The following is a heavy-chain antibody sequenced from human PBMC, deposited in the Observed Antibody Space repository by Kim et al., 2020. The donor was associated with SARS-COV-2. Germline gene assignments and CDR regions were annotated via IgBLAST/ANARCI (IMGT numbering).Heavy chain of an antibody. D-gene: IGHD6-19*01. CDR1: GDSVSSNSAA. CDR3: ARSVAATDCFDP. J-gene: IGHJ5*02. Sequence: SQTLSLTCAISGDSVSSNSAAWNWIRQSPSRGLEWLGRTYYRSRWYNDYAVSLKSRITINPDTSKNQFSLQLNSVTPEDTAVYYCARSVAATDCFDPWGQGTLVTVSS. CDR2: TYYRSRWYN. V-gene: IGHV6-1*01.